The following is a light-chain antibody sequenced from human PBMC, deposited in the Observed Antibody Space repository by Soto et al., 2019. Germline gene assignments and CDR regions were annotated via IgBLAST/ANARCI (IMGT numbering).Light chain of an antibody. Sequence: QSALTQPPSASGSPGQSVTISCNGTSSDVGGYNYVSWYQQHPGKAPKLMIYEVSKRPSGVPDRFSGSKSGNTASLTVSGLHAEDEADYYCSSYAGSNNLVFGGGTKLTVL. CDR1: SSDVGGYNY. CDR3: SSYAGSNNLV. J-gene: IGLJ2*01. V-gene: IGLV2-8*01. CDR2: EVS.